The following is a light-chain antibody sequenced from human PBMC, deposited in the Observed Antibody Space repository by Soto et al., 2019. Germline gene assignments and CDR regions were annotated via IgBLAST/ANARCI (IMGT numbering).Light chain of an antibody. Sequence: EIVLTQSPGTLSLSPGERATLSCRPSQSVSSSYLAWYQQKPGQAPRLLIYGASSRATGIPDRFTGSGSGTEFTLTISSLQSEDFAVYYCQQYSNWPPITFGQGTRLEIK. CDR3: QQYSNWPPIT. CDR2: GAS. CDR1: QSVSSSY. J-gene: IGKJ5*01. V-gene: IGKV3-20*01.